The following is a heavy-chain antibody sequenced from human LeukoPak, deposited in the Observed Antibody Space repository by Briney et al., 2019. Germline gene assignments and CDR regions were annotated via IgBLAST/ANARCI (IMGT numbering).Heavy chain of an antibody. V-gene: IGHV3-7*01. J-gene: IGHJ4*02. D-gene: IGHD3/OR15-3a*01. CDR1: GFTFSSDW. CDR2: IKQDGSEK. Sequence: PGGSLRLSCAASGFTFSSDWRSWVRQAPGKGLEWVANIKQDGSEKYYVDSVKGRFTSSRDNAKNSLYLQMHSLRAEDTAVYYCARGGTLLWGQGTLVTVSS. CDR3: ARGGTLL.